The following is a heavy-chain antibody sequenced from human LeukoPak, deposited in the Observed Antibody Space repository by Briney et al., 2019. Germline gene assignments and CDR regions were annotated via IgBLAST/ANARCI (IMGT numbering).Heavy chain of an antibody. CDR2: IYTSGST. CDR3: ASLPYDSSGYY. D-gene: IGHD3-22*01. J-gene: IGHJ4*02. CDR1: GGSISSYY. V-gene: IGHV4-4*07. Sequence: SETLSLTCTVSGGSISSYYWSWIRQPAGKGLEWIGRIYTSGSTYYNPSLKSRVTISVDTSKNQFSLKLSSVTAADTAVYYCASLPYDSSGYYWGQGALVTVSS.